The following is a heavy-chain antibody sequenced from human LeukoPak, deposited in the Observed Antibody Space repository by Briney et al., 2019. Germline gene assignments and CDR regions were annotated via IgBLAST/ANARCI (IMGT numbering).Heavy chain of an antibody. Sequence: SETLSLTCTVSGGSISSYYWSWIRQPPGKGLEWIGYIYYSGSTNYNPSLKSRVTISVDTSKNQFSLKLSSVTAADTAVYYCARHEGRATGVGYRGQGTLVTVSS. CDR2: IYYSGST. D-gene: IGHD1-26*01. CDR3: ARHEGRATGVGY. CDR1: GGSISSYY. J-gene: IGHJ4*02. V-gene: IGHV4-59*08.